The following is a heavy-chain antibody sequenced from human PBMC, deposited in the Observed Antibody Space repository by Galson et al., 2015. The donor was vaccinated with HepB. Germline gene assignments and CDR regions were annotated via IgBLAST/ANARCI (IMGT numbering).Heavy chain of an antibody. CDR2: IKHDGSET. J-gene: IGHJ5*02. Sequence: SLRLYCAASGFTYSSYWMSWVRQAPGKGLEWVANIKHDGSETCYVDSVKGRFTISRDDAKNSLYLQMNSLRAEDPAVYYCARWGDCGGDCYYNWFDPWGQGTLVTVSS. CDR1: GFTYSSYW. CDR3: ARWGDCGGDCYYNWFDP. D-gene: IGHD2-21*01. V-gene: IGHV3-7*01.